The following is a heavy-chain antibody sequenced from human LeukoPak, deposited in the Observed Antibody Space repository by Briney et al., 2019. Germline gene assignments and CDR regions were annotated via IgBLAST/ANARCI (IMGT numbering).Heavy chain of an antibody. D-gene: IGHD4-17*01. CDR1: GFTFSSYW. CDR3: ARESGSVTSEVDFDY. Sequence: GGSLRLSCAASGFTFSSYWMSWVRQAPGKGLEWVATIRQDGSQKYYVDSVKGRFTISRDNAKNSLYLQMNSLRAEDTAVYYCARESGSVTSEVDFDYWGQGTLVTVSS. J-gene: IGHJ4*02. V-gene: IGHV3-7*01. CDR2: IRQDGSQK.